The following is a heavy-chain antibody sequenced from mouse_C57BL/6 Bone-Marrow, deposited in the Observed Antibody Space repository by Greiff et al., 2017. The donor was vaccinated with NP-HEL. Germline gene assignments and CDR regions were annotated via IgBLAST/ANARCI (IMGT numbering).Heavy chain of an antibody. CDR1: GFNIKDDY. D-gene: IGHD2-5*01. V-gene: IGHV14-4*01. CDR3: TTCSNYY. Sequence: VQLQQSGAELVRPGASVKLSCTASGFNIKDDYMHWVKQRPEQGLEWIGWIDPENGDTEYASKFQGKATITADTSSTTAYLQLSSLTSEDTAVYYCTTCSNYYWGQGTTLTVSS. J-gene: IGHJ2*01. CDR2: IDPENGDT.